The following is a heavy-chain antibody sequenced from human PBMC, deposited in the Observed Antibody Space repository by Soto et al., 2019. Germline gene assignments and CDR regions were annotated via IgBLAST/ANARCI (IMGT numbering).Heavy chain of an antibody. J-gene: IGHJ5*02. Sequence: ASVXVSCKSSGYNFSTYYMHWVRQAPGQGLEWMAIINPSGGRTVSAQKFQDRITITRDTSTETVYMELGSLTSDDTAVYYCARDNYYGGSGYPIDLWGHGTLVTVSS. CDR1: GYNFSTYY. D-gene: IGHD3-22*01. V-gene: IGHV1-46*01. CDR3: ARDNYYGGSGYPIDL. CDR2: INPSGGRT.